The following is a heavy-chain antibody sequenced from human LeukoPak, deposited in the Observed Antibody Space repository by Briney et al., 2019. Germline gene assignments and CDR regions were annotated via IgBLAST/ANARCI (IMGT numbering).Heavy chain of an antibody. V-gene: IGHV3-23*01. D-gene: IGHD6-19*01. J-gene: IGHJ4*02. CDR2: ISGSGDNT. CDR3: AKDRQITVAGTIFF. Sequence: PGGSLRLSCAASGFTFSSYAMSWVCQAPGKGLEWVSSISGSGDNTYYADSVKGRFTISRDNSKNTLHLQMNSLRAGDTAIYYCAKDRQITVAGTIFFWGQGTLVTVSS. CDR1: GFTFSSYA.